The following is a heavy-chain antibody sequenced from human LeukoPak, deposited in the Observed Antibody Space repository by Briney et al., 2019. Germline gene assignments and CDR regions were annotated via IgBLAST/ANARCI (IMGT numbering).Heavy chain of an antibody. J-gene: IGHJ4*02. CDR3: TRDPDYYDSSGYYWTLDY. CDR2: IRSKAYGGTT. Sequence: GGSLRLSRTASGFTFGDYAMSWFRQAPGKGLEWVGFIRSKAYGGTTEYAASVKGRFTISRDDSKSIAYLQMNSLKTEDTAVYYCTRDPDYYDSSGYYWTLDYWGQGTLVTVSS. D-gene: IGHD3-22*01. CDR1: GFTFGDYA. V-gene: IGHV3-49*03.